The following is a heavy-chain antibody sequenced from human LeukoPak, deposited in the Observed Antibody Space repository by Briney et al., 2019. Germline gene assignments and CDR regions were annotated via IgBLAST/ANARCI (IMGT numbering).Heavy chain of an antibody. Sequence: ASETLSLTCAVYGGSFSGYYWSWIRQPPGKGLEWIGEINHSGSTYYNPSLKSRVTISVDTSKNQFSLKLSSVTAADTAVYYCARGGESSSTSCSYDYWGQGTLVTVSS. CDR2: INHSGST. D-gene: IGHD2-2*01. V-gene: IGHV4-34*01. CDR1: GGSFSGYY. CDR3: ARGGESSSTSCSYDY. J-gene: IGHJ4*02.